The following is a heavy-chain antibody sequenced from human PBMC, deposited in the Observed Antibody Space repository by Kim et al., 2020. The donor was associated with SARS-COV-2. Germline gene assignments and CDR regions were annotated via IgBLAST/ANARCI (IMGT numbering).Heavy chain of an antibody. Sequence: ASVKVSCKASGYTFTSYYMHWVRQAPGQGLEWMGIINPSGGSTSYAQKFQGRVTMTRDTSTSTGYMELSSLRSEDTAVYYCSREGPRRAYGILTGFYYFGMDVWGQGTTVTVSS. CDR2: INPSGGST. V-gene: IGHV1-46*01. D-gene: IGHD3-9*01. J-gene: IGHJ6*02. CDR3: SREGPRRAYGILTGFYYFGMDV. CDR1: GYTFTSYY.